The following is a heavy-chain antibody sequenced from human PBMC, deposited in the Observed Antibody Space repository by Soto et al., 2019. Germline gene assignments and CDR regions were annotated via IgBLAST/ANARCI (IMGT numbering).Heavy chain of an antibody. J-gene: IGHJ4*02. V-gene: IGHV1-8*02. CDR1: GYTFTSYG. CDR3: ARGPSRTTVTTFDY. Sequence: ASVKVSCKASGYTFTSYGISWVRQAPGQGLEWIGWMSPNSGNTGYAQKFQGRVTMTRDTSITTAYMELSSLRSEDTAVYFCARGPSRTTVTTFDYWGQGTLVTVSS. CDR2: MSPNSGNT. D-gene: IGHD4-17*01.